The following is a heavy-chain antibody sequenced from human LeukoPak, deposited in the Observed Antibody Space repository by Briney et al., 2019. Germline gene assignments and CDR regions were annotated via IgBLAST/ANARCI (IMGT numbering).Heavy chain of an antibody. Sequence: PSETLSLTCTVSGGSISSYYWSWIRQPPGKGLEWVGYIFYSGSTNYNPSLKSRVTISVDTSKNQFSLKLISVTAADTAVYYCARDLGDFYFDYWGQGTLVTVSS. CDR2: IFYSGST. CDR3: ARDLGDFYFDY. CDR1: GGSISSYY. V-gene: IGHV4-59*01. J-gene: IGHJ4*02. D-gene: IGHD2/OR15-2a*01.